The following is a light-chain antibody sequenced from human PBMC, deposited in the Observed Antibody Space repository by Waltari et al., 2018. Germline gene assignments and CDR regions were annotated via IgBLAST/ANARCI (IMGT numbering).Light chain of an antibody. CDR3: QVWDSNTYHVV. Sequence: YVLTQPPSVSVAPGKTARSSCGGNNIGSKSVNWYQQKPGQAPVLVVYDDSDRPTGIPERFSGSNSGNTATLTISRVEAGDEADYYCQVWDSNTYHVVFGGGTKLTVL. V-gene: IGLV3-21*03. CDR2: DDS. J-gene: IGLJ2*01. CDR1: NIGSKS.